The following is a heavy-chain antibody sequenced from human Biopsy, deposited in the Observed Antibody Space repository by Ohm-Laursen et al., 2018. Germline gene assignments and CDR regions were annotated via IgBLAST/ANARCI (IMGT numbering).Heavy chain of an antibody. CDR1: GFIFSDYY. J-gene: IGHJ4*02. V-gene: IGHV3-11*01. D-gene: IGHD3-16*01. CDR2: INSVGTI. CDR3: ARSVGIMAAPIDH. Sequence: SLRLSCAASGFIFSDYYMSWIRQAPGKGLEWVSNINSVGTIYYADSVRGRFTISRDNAKNSLYLQMNSLRVEDTAVYYCARSVGIMAAPIDHWGQGILVTVSS.